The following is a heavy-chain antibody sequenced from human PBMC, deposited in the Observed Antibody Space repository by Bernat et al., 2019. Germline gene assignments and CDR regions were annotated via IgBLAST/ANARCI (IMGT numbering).Heavy chain of an antibody. D-gene: IGHD2-15*01. J-gene: IGHJ4*02. CDR1: GGSISSYY. V-gene: IGHV4-59*01. CDR3: ASARGYCSGGSCYPDGPYYFDY. CDR2: IYYSGST. Sequence: QVQLQESGPGLVKPSETLSLTCTVSGGSISSYYWSWIRQPPGKGLEWIGYIYYSGSTKYNPSLKSRVTISVDTSKNQFSLKLSSVTAADTAVYSCASARGYCSGGSCYPDGPYYFDYWGQGTLVTVSS.